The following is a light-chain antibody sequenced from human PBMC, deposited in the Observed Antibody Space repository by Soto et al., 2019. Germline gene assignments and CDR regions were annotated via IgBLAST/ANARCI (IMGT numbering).Light chain of an antibody. CDR3: QQINSFPPA. Sequence: DIQMTQSPSSVSASVGDRVTITCRASRDIKTSLAWYQQRPGKGPKRLIYDASTLQSGVPSRISGSGSGTEFTLTISRLQAEDFATFLCQQINSFPPAFGGGTKVAI. CDR2: DAS. CDR1: RDIKTS. V-gene: IGKV1-12*01. J-gene: IGKJ4*01.